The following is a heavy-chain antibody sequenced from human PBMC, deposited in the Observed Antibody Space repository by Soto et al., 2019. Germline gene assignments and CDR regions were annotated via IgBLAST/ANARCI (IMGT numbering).Heavy chain of an antibody. J-gene: IGHJ4*02. D-gene: IGHD2-2*01. CDR1: GFTFSSYA. Sequence: GGSLRLSCAASGFTFSSYAMSWVRQAPGKGLEWVSAISGSGGSTYYADSVKGRFTISRDNSKNTLYLQMNSLRAEDTALYYCAKDRPGYCSSTSCRYWGQGTLVTVSS. CDR2: ISGSGGST. V-gene: IGHV3-23*01. CDR3: AKDRPGYCSSTSCRY.